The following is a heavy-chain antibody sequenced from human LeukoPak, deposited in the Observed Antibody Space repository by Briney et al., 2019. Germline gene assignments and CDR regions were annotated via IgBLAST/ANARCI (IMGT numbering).Heavy chain of an antibody. CDR2: INPSGGST. V-gene: IGHV1-46*01. Sequence: AXXKVSCKASGYTFTSYYMHWVRQAPGQGLEWMGIINPSGGSTSYAQKFQGRVTMTRDTSTSTVYMELSSLRAEDTALYYCARVIGGPSDYWGQGTLVTVSS. D-gene: IGHD2-15*01. CDR1: GYTFTSYY. CDR3: ARVIGGPSDY. J-gene: IGHJ4*02.